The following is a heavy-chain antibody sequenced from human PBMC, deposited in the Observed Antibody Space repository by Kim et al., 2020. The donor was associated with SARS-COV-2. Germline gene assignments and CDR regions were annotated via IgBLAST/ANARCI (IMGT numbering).Heavy chain of an antibody. J-gene: IGHJ4*02. CDR1: GFTFSSYW. D-gene: IGHD3-9*01. V-gene: IGHV3-74*01. CDR3: ARVKTYYDILTGYSAFDY. Sequence: GGSLRLSCAASGFTFSSYWMHWVRQAPGKGLVWVSRINSDGSSTSYADSVKGRFTISRDNAKNTLYLQMNSLRAEDTAVYYCARVKTYYDILTGYSAFDYWGQGTLVTVSS. CDR2: INSDGSST.